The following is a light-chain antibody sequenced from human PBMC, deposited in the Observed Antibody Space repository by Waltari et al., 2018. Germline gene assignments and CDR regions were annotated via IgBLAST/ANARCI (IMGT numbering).Light chain of an antibody. V-gene: IGKV3-20*01. CDR1: QSVGRS. CDR2: DAS. CDR3: QNYVRLPAT. Sequence: EIVLTQSPDTLSLSPGERGTLSCRASQSVGRSLTWYQQKPGQAPRLLIYDASRWAPGIPDRFSGSGSGTDFSLTISRLEPEDFAVYYCQNYVRLPATFGQGTKVEIK. J-gene: IGKJ1*01.